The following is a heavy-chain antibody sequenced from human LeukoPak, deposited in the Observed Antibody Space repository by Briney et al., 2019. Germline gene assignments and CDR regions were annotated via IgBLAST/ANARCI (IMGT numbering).Heavy chain of an antibody. V-gene: IGHV4-39*07. CDR3: ASAPMVRGVNPYYMDV. J-gene: IGHJ6*03. CDR1: GGSISSSSYY. CDR2: IYYSGST. Sequence: SETLSLTCTVSGGSISSSSYYWGWIRQPPGKGLEWIGSIYYSGSTYYNPSLKSRVIVSSDTSKNQFSLMLNSVTAADTAVYYCASAPMVRGVNPYYMDVWGKGTTVTISS. D-gene: IGHD3-10*01.